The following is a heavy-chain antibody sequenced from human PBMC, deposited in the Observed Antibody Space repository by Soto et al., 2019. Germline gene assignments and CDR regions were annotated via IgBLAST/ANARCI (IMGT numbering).Heavy chain of an antibody. Sequence: GGSLRLSCAASGFTFSSYSMNWVRQAPGKGLEWVSSISSSSSLIYYADSLEGRFTISRDNAKNSLYLHMNSLRAEDTAVYYCVRDEQLVYFDYWGQGTLVTVSS. CDR3: VRDEQLVYFDY. CDR2: ISSSSSLI. CDR1: GFTFSSYS. D-gene: IGHD6-6*01. J-gene: IGHJ4*02. V-gene: IGHV3-21*01.